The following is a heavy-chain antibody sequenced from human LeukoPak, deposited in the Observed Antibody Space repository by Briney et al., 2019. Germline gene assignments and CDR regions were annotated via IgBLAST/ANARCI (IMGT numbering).Heavy chain of an antibody. Sequence: SETLSLTCAVYGRSFSGYYWSWIRQPPGKGLEWIGEINHSGSTNYNPSLKSRVTISVDTSKNQFSLKLSSVTAADTAVYYCARDFWSGSYYYGMDVWGQGTTVTVSS. CDR3: ARDFWSGSYYYGMDV. V-gene: IGHV4-34*01. D-gene: IGHD3-3*01. J-gene: IGHJ6*02. CDR1: GRSFSGYY. CDR2: INHSGST.